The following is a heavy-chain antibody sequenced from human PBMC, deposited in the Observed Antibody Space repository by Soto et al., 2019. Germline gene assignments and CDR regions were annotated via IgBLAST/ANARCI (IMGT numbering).Heavy chain of an antibody. V-gene: IGHV1-69*06. J-gene: IGHJ5*02. CDR1: GGTFSSYA. D-gene: IGHD5-12*01. Sequence: ASVKVSCKASGGTFSSYAISWVRQAPGQGLEWMGGIIPIFGTANYAQKFQGRVTITADKSTSTAYMELSSLRSEDTAVYYCARDQPGYSGYSHISGSYNWFDPWGQGTLVTVSS. CDR2: IIPIFGTA. CDR3: ARDQPGYSGYSHISGSYNWFDP.